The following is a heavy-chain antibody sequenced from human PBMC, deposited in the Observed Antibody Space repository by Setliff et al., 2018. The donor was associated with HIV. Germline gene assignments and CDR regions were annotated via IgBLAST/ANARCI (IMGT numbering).Heavy chain of an antibody. V-gene: IGHV4-59*01. CDR2: IYFTGRS. D-gene: IGHD5-18*01. Sequence: SETLSLTCTVFGGSISTYYWMWIRQPPGKGLEWIGSIYFTGRSDNNPSLKSRVTLSVDTSKHQFSLKLSSVTAADAAVYYCVRVDPPYSYGGRFDPWGQCGGVTVSS. CDR3: VRVDPPYSYGGRFDP. J-gene: IGHJ5*02. CDR1: GGSISTYY.